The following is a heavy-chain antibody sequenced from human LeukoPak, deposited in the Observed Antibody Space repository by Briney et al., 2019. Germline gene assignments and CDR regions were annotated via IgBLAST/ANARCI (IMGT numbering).Heavy chain of an antibody. CDR3: AKDRSGYYSYYFDY. Sequence: PGGSLRLSCAASGFTFSSYAMSWVRQAPGKGLEWVSAISGSGGSTYYADSVKGRFTISRDNSKNTLYLQMNSLRAEDTAVYYCAKDRSGYYSYYFDYWGQGTLSPSPQ. CDR2: ISGSGGST. CDR1: GFTFSSYA. V-gene: IGHV3-23*01. J-gene: IGHJ4*02. D-gene: IGHD3-3*01.